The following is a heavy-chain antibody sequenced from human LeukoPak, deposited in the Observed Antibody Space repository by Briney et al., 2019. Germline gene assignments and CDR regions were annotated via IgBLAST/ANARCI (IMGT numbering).Heavy chain of an antibody. CDR1: GFTFSSYA. CDR3: AKVEWELRYFDY. CDR2: ISGSGGST. J-gene: IGHJ4*02. D-gene: IGHD1-26*01. Sequence: GGSLRLSCAASGFTFSSYAMSWVRQAPGKGLEGGSAISGSGGSTYYADSVKGRFTISRDNSKNTLYLQMNSLRAEDTAVYYCAKVEWELRYFDYWGQGTLVTVSS. V-gene: IGHV3-23*01.